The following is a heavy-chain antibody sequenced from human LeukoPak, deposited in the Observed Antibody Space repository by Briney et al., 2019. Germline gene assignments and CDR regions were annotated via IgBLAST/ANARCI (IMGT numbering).Heavy chain of an antibody. Sequence: GGSLRLSCAASGFTFSSYEMNWVRQAPGKGLEWISYISESGGTIYYADSVEGRFTISRDNAKNSMYLQMNSLRAEDTAFYYCARETALGIDYWGQGTLVTVSS. CDR3: ARETALGIDY. D-gene: IGHD6-13*01. CDR1: GFTFSSYE. CDR2: ISESGGTI. J-gene: IGHJ4*02. V-gene: IGHV3-48*03.